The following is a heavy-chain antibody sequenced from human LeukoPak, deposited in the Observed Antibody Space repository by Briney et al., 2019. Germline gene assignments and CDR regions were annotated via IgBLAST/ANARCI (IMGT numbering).Heavy chain of an antibody. Sequence: PGGSLRLSCAASGFTFSDYYMSWIRQAPGKGLEWVSYISSSGSTIYYADSVKGRFTISRDNAKNSLYLQMNSLRAEDTAVYYCAKASGPVVVAGSFDYWGQGTLVTVSS. CDR2: ISSSGSTI. D-gene: IGHD6-19*01. V-gene: IGHV3-11*01. CDR3: AKASGPVVVAGSFDY. CDR1: GFTFSDYY. J-gene: IGHJ4*02.